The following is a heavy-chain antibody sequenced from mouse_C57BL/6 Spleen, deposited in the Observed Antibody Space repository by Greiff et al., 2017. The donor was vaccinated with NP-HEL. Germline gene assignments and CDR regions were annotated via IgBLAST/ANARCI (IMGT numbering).Heavy chain of an antibody. Sequence: DVQLVESGGGLVKPGASLKLSCAASGFTFSDYGMHWVRQAPEKGLEWVAYISRGSSTIYYAETVKGRFTISRDNAKNTLFLQMTSLRSEDTAMYYSAGGETEDYFDYWGQGTTLTVSS. D-gene: IGHD3-2*01. CDR3: AGGETEDYFDY. J-gene: IGHJ2*01. V-gene: IGHV5-17*01. CDR2: ISRGSSTI. CDR1: GFTFSDYG.